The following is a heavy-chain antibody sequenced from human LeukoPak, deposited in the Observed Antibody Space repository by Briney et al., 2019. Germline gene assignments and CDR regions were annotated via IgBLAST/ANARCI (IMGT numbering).Heavy chain of an antibody. CDR1: GGSFSGDY. J-gene: IGHJ5*02. CDR3: ARGYVVETT. V-gene: IGHV4-34*01. D-gene: IGHD2-21*02. Sequence: SETLSLTCAVYGGSFSGDYRSWIRQSPGKGLEWIGEINRSGSTNYNPSLKSRVTISVDTSKNQFSLKLSSVTAADTAVYYCARGYVVETTWGQGTLVTVSS. CDR2: INRSGST.